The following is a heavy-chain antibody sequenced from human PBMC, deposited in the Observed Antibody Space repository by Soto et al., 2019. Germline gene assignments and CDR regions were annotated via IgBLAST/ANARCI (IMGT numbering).Heavy chain of an antibody. CDR3: AKTVVRGYYYYGMDV. J-gene: IGHJ6*02. Sequence: GGSLRLSCAASGFTFSSYGMHWVRQAPGKGLEWVAVISYDGSNKYYADSVKGRFTISRDNSKNTLYLQMNSLRAEDTAVYYCAKTVVRGYYYYGMDVWGQGTTVTVSS. CDR2: ISYDGSNK. CDR1: GFTFSSYG. D-gene: IGHD3-10*01. V-gene: IGHV3-30*18.